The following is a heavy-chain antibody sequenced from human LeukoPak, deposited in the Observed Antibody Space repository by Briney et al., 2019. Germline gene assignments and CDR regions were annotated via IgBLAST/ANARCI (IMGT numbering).Heavy chain of an antibody. J-gene: IGHJ4*02. Sequence: ASVKVSCKASGYTFTGYYMHWVRQAPGQGLEWMGWINPNSGGTNYAQKFQGRVTMTRDTSISTAYMELSSLMSDDTAVYYCARGPPFNSTLGHWGQGTLLIVSS. D-gene: IGHD3-16*01. CDR2: INPNSGGT. CDR1: GYTFTGYY. V-gene: IGHV1-2*02. CDR3: ARGPPFNSTLGH.